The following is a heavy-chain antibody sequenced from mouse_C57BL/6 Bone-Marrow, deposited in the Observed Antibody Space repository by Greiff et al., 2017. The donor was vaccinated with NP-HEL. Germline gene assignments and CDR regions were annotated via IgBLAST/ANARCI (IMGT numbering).Heavy chain of an antibody. CDR3: ARGGTTVVEGDYYAMDY. CDR2: ISDGGSYT. Sequence: EVKLVESGGGLVKPGGSLKLSCAASGFTFSSYAMSWVRQTPEKRLEWVATISDGGSYTYYPDNVKGRFTISRDNAKNNLYLQMSHLKSEDTAMYYCARGGTTVVEGDYYAMDYWGQGTSVTVSS. CDR1: GFTFSSYA. V-gene: IGHV5-4*03. D-gene: IGHD1-1*01. J-gene: IGHJ4*01.